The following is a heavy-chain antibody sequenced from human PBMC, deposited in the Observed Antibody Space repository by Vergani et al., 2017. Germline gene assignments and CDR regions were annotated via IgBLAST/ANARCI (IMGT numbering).Heavy chain of an antibody. J-gene: IGHJ4*02. CDR3: ARGGSRVAGTAVDY. D-gene: IGHD6-19*01. CDR2: SIPIFGTA. Sequence: QVQLVQSGAEVKKPGSSVKVSCKASGGTFSSYAISWVRQAPGQGLEWMGGSIPIFGTANYAQKFQGRVTITADESTSTAYMELSSLRSEDTAVYYCARGGSRVAGTAVDYWGQGPLVTVSS. CDR1: GGTFSSYA. V-gene: IGHV1-69*01.